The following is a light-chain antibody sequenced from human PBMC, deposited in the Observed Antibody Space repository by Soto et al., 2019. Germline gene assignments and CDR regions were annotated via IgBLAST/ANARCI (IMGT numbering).Light chain of an antibody. V-gene: IGKV3-20*01. CDR1: QVVSSSY. J-gene: IGKJ2*01. CDR2: HAS. CDR3: QQYGTFPFS. Sequence: EIVLTQSPGTLSLSPGESATLSCRANQVVSSSYLAWYQQKPGQAPRLLIYHASDRATGVPDRFSGSGSGTDFGLTITRLEPEDFALCYCQQYGTFPFSFGQGTKLEIK.